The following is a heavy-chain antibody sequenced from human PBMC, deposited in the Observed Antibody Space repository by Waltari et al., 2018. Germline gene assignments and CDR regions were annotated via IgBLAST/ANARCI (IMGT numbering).Heavy chain of an antibody. CDR3: ARDPAGAANWFDP. V-gene: IGHV4-38-2*02. J-gene: IGHJ5*02. Sequence: QVQLQESGPGLVKPSETLSLTCTVSRYSISSGHYCGCIRQPPGQGREWIGSIYHSGNTYYNQSLKSRVTISVDTSKNQFSLKLNSVTAADTAVYYCARDPAGAANWFDPWGQGTLVTVSS. CDR2: IYHSGNT. CDR1: RYSISSGHY.